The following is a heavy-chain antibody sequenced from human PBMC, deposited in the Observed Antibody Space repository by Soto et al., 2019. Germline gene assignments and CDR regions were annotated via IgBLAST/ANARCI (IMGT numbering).Heavy chain of an antibody. Sequence: SETLSLPCTVSGGSISSCYWSWIRQPPGKGLEWIWYIYYSGSTNYNPSLKSLVTISVDTSKNQFSLKLSSVNAADTAVYYCARNYDFWSGYSLHLWFDXWGQGTLVTVSX. CDR2: IYYSGST. V-gene: IGHV4-59*01. J-gene: IGHJ5*02. CDR1: GGSISSCY. D-gene: IGHD3-3*01. CDR3: ARNYDFWSGYSLHLWFDX.